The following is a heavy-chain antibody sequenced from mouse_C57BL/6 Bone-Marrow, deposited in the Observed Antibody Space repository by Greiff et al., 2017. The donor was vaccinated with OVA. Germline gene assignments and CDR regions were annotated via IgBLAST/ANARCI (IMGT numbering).Heavy chain of an antibody. V-gene: IGHV1-15*01. CDR1: GYTFTDYE. CDR3: TTVDAMDY. CDR2: IDPETGGT. Sequence: HLTHSGSYLVIPLSSVTLSCKASGYTFTDYEMHWVKQTPVHGLEWIGAIDPETGGTAYNQKFKGKAILTADKSSSTAYMELRSLTSEDSAVYYCTTVDAMDYWGQGTSVTVSS. D-gene: IGHD1-1*01. J-gene: IGHJ4*01.